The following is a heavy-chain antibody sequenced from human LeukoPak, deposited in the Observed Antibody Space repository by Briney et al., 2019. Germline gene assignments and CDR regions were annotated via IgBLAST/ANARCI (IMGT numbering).Heavy chain of an antibody. CDR2: IYYSGSA. Sequence: SETLSLTCTVSGGSISSHYWSWIRQPPGKGLEWIGSIYYSGSANYNPSLKSRVTISVDTSKNQFSLKLSSVTAADTAVYYCARAYDFWSVPPGYWGQGTLVTVSS. CDR3: ARAYDFWSVPPGY. CDR1: GGSISSHY. D-gene: IGHD3-3*01. V-gene: IGHV4-59*11. J-gene: IGHJ4*02.